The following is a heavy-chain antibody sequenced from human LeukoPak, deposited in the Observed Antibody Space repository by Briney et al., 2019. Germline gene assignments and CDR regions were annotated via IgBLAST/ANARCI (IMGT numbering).Heavy chain of an antibody. Sequence: SETLSLTCTVSGGSISSSSFYWGWIRQPPGKGLEWIGSIYYSGSTYYNPSLKSRVTISVDTSKNQLSLKLSSVTAADTAVYYCARRSGWDYYFDYWGQGTLVTVSS. CDR2: IYYSGST. D-gene: IGHD6-19*01. CDR1: GGSISSSSFY. V-gene: IGHV4-39*07. CDR3: ARRSGWDYYFDY. J-gene: IGHJ4*02.